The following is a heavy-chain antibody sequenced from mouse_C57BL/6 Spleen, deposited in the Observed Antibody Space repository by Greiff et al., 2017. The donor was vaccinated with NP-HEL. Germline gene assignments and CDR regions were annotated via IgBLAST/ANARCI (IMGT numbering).Heavy chain of an antibody. D-gene: IGHD2-5*01. CDR1: GFTFSDYG. CDR3: ARPATIVTSYYAMDY. CDR2: ISSGSSTI. J-gene: IGHJ4*01. V-gene: IGHV5-17*01. Sequence: EVKVVESGGGLVKPGGSLKLSCAASGFTFSDYGMHWVRQAPEKGLEWVAYISSGSSTIYYADTVKGRFTISRDNAKNTLFLQMTSLRSEDTAMYYCARPATIVTSYYAMDYWGQGTSVTVSS.